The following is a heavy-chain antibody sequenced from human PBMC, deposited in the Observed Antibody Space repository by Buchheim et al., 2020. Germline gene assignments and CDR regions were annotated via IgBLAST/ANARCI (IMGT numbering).Heavy chain of an antibody. J-gene: IGHJ6*02. CDR3: ARDQASPTAYYYYGMDV. D-gene: IGHD2-2*01. CDR2: ISSSSSYI. V-gene: IGHV3-21*01. Sequence: EVQLVESGGGLVKPGGSLRLSCAASGFTFSSYSMNWVRQAPGKGLEWVSSISSSSSYIYYADSVKGRFTLSRDNAKKSLYLQMNSLRAEDTAVYYCARDQASPTAYYYYGMDVWGQGTT. CDR1: GFTFSSYS.